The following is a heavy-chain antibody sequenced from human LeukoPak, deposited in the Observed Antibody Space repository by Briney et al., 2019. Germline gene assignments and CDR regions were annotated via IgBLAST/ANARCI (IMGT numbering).Heavy chain of an antibody. D-gene: IGHD3-10*01. J-gene: IGHJ6*03. V-gene: IGHV4-59*01. CDR2: IYYSGST. CDR1: GGSISSYY. Sequence: PSETLSLTCTVSGGSISSYYWSWIRQPPGKGLEWIGYIYYSGSTNYNPSLKSRVTISVDTSKNQFSLKLSSVTAADTAVYYCAGDYYGSGSYWWDYYYYMDVWGKGTTVTISS. CDR3: AGDYYGSGSYWWDYYYYMDV.